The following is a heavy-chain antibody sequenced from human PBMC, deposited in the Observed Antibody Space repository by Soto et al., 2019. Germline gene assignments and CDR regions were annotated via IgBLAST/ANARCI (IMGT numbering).Heavy chain of an antibody. CDR3: AKDPDSNYVGNWFDP. Sequence: SLRLSCAASGFTFSSYAMSWVRQAPGKGLEWVSAISGSGGSTYYADSVKGRFTISRDNSKNTLYLQMNSLRAEDTAVYYCAKDPDSNYVGNWFDPWGQGTLVTVSS. J-gene: IGHJ5*02. CDR2: ISGSGGST. CDR1: GFTFSSYA. D-gene: IGHD4-4*01. V-gene: IGHV3-23*01.